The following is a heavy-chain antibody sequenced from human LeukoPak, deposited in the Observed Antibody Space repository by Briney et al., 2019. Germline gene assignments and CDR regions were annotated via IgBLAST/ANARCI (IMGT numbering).Heavy chain of an antibody. D-gene: IGHD2/OR15-2a*01. CDR1: GITFSSYS. Sequence: GGSLRLSCGASGITFSSYSMNRVRQAPGKGLEWVSYISSSGSTKYYADSAKGRFTISRDNARNSLYLQMNSLRAEDTAVYFCARGGLSIMGYWGQGTLVTVSS. V-gene: IGHV3-48*01. CDR3: ARGGLSIMGY. CDR2: ISSSGSTK. J-gene: IGHJ4*02.